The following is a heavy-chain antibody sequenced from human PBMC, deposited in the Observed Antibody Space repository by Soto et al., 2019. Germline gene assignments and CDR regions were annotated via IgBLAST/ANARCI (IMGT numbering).Heavy chain of an antibody. J-gene: IGHJ6*02. CDR1: DFSISNAW. V-gene: IGHV3-15*07. Sequence: EVQLVESGGGLVKPGGSLRLSCAASDFSISNAWMNWVRQAPGKGLEWVGRVKRKIDGETTDYAAPMKGRFTISRDHSNNMLYLQMNSLKADDTAVYYCTTGSVEGVWGQGTTVTVSS. CDR3: TTGSVEGV. CDR2: VKRKIDGETT. D-gene: IGHD2-15*01.